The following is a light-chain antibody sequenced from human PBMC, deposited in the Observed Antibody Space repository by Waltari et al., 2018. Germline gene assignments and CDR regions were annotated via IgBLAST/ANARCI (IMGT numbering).Light chain of an antibody. CDR1: QSVSNY. V-gene: IGKV3-11*01. Sequence: EVVLTQSPATLSLSPGERATLSCRASQSVSNYLAWYQQKPGQAPRLLISDASNRATGIPARFSGSGFGTDFTLTITSLEPEDFALYYCQQRYNWPSITFGQGTRLE. CDR2: DAS. J-gene: IGKJ5*01. CDR3: QQRYNWPSIT.